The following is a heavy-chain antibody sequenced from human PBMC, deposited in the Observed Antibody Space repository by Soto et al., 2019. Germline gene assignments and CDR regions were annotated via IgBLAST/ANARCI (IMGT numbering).Heavy chain of an antibody. V-gene: IGHV3-73*01. CDR2: IRSKANSEAT. D-gene: IGHD3-3*01. CDR3: TRRQIARFYYIGIDV. CDR1: GFTFSGYA. J-gene: IGHJ6*02. Sequence: AGGSLRLSCAASGFTFSGYAMHWVRQASGKGLEWVGCIRSKANSEATAYAASVEGRFTIYRDDSTNTAYLQMNSLETEDRAVYYCTRRQIARFYYIGIDVWGQGTTVTVSS.